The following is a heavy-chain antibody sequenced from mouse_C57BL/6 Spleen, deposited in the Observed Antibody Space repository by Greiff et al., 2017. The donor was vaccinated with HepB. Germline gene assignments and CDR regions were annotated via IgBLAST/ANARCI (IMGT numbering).Heavy chain of an antibody. J-gene: IGHJ1*03. CDR2: INPNNGGT. D-gene: IGHD1-1*01. Sequence: EVQLVESGPELVKPGASVKIPCKASGYTFTDYNMDWVKQSHGKSLEWIGDINPNNGGTIYNQKFKGKATLTVDKSSSTAYMELRSLTSEDTAVYYCARFIMDGYLDVWGTGTTVTVSS. CDR1: GYTFTDYN. V-gene: IGHV1-18*01. CDR3: ARFIMDGYLDV.